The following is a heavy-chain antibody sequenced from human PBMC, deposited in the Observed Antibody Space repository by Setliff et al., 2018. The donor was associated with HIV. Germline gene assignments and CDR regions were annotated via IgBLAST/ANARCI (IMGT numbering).Heavy chain of an antibody. V-gene: IGHV4-30-2*01. Sequence: PSETLSLTCTVSGGSISSGGYYWSWIRQHPGKGLEWIGYIYHSGNTYYNPSLKSRVSISVDRSKNHFSLRLSSVTAADTAVYYCARGGSRGSWYWDYWGQGTLVTVSS. J-gene: IGHJ4*02. CDR3: ARGGSRGSWYWDY. CDR2: IYHSGNT. CDR1: GGSISSGGYY. D-gene: IGHD6-13*01.